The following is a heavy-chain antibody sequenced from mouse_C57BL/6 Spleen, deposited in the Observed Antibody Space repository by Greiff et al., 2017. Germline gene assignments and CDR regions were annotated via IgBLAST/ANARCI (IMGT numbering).Heavy chain of an antibody. D-gene: IGHD2-4*01. CDR1: GYTFTSYW. J-gene: IGHJ1*03. V-gene: IGHV1-55*01. CDR3: ARAYEYSWYFDV. Sequence: QVQLQQPGAELVKPGASVKMSCKASGYTFTSYWITWVQQRPGQGLEWIGDIYPGSGSTNYTEKFKSKVTLTVDTSYSTAYLQLSSVTSEDSAVYYCARAYEYSWYFDVWGTGTTVTVSS. CDR2: IYPGSGST.